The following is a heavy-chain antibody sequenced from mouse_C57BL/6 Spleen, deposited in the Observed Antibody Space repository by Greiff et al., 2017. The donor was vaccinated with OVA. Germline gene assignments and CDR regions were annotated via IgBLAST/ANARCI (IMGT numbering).Heavy chain of an antibody. Sequence: EVHLVESGGGLVQPKGSLKLSCAASGFSFNTYAMNWVRQAPGKGLEWVARIRSKSNNYATYYADSVKDRFTISRDDSESMLYLQMNNLKTEDTAMYYCVRGYYDYDDYFDYWGQGTTLTVSS. J-gene: IGHJ2*01. D-gene: IGHD2-4*01. CDR3: VRGYYDYDDYFDY. V-gene: IGHV10-1*01. CDR1: GFSFNTYA. CDR2: IRSKSNNYAT.